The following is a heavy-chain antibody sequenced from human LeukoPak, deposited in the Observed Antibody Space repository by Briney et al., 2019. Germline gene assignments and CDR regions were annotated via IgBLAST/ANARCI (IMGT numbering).Heavy chain of an antibody. V-gene: IGHV3-43D*04. CDR1: GFTFDDYA. D-gene: IGHD2-2*01. Sequence: GGSLRLSCAASGFTFDDYAMHWVRQAPGKGLEWVSLISWDVGSTYYADSVKGRFTISRDNSKNSLYLQMSSLRAEDTALYYCAKGCSSSGCSRTFDYWGQGTLVTVSS. J-gene: IGHJ4*02. CDR2: ISWDVGST. CDR3: AKGCSSSGCSRTFDY.